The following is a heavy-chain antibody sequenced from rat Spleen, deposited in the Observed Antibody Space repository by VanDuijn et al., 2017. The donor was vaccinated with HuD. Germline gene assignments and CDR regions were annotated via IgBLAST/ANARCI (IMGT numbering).Heavy chain of an antibody. CDR1: GFTFSDYY. J-gene: IGHJ2*01. D-gene: IGHD1-11*01. Sequence: EVQLVESDGGLVQPGRSLKLSCAASGFTFSDYYMAWVRQAPTKGLEWVATISYDGRNSYYRDSVKGRFTISRDNAKSTLYLQMSSLRSEDTATYYCARHEDYGGYSKDYFEYWGQGVMVTVSS. CDR3: ARHEDYGGYSKDYFEY. CDR2: ISYDGRNS. V-gene: IGHV5-29*01.